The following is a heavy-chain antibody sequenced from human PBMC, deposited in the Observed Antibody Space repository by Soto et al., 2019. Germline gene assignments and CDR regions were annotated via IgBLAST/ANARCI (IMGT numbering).Heavy chain of an antibody. J-gene: IGHJ4*02. CDR2: INPSGGST. CDR1: GYTFTSYY. Sequence: QVQLVQSGAEVKKPGASVKVSCKASGYTFTSYYMHWVRQAPGQGLEWMGIINPSGGSTSYAQKFQGRITMTRDTSTSTVYMELSSLRSEETPVYYRARGVLMVRGVIGAQDYWGQGTLVTVSS. V-gene: IGHV1-46*01. D-gene: IGHD3-10*01. CDR3: ARGVLMVRGVIGAQDY.